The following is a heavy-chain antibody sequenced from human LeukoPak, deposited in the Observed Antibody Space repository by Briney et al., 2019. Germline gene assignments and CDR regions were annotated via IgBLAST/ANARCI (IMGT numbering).Heavy chain of an antibody. J-gene: IGHJ3*02. CDR1: GFTFSSYW. CDR2: INSDGSST. D-gene: IGHD3-10*01. V-gene: IGHV3-74*01. CDR3: STGSGHAFDI. Sequence: PGGSLRLSCAASGFTFSSYWMHWVRQVPGKGLVWVSRINSDGSSTSYADSVKGRFTISRDNAKNTLYVQMNSLRAEDTAVYYCSTGSGHAFDIWGRGTMATVS.